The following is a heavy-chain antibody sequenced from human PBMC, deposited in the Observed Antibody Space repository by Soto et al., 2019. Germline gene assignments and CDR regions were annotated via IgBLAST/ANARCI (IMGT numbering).Heavy chain of an antibody. J-gene: IGHJ3*02. CDR3: ARRPYYYDSSGYYLDAFDI. V-gene: IGHV1-8*01. D-gene: IGHD3-22*01. CDR2: MNPNSGNT. CDR1: GYTFTSYD. Sequence: ASVKVSCKASGYTFTSYDINWVRQATGQGLEWMGWMNPNSGNTGYAQKFQGRVTMTRNTSISTAYIELSSLRSEDTAVYYCARRPYYYDSSGYYLDAFDIWGQGTMVTV.